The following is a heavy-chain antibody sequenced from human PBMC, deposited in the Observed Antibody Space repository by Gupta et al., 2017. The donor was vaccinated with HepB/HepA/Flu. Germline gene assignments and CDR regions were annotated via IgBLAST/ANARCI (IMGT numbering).Heavy chain of an antibody. CDR3: ARGGRVGAKYYYYYGMDV. D-gene: IGHD1-26*01. CDR1: GFTFSSYE. Sequence: EVQLVESGGGLVQPGGSLRLSCAASGFTFSSYEMNWVRQAPGKGLEWVSYISSSGSTIYYADSVKGRFTISRDNAKNSLYLQMNSLRAEDTAVYDCARGGRVGAKYYYYYGMDVWGQGTTVTVSS. V-gene: IGHV3-48*03. CDR2: ISSSGSTI. J-gene: IGHJ6*02.